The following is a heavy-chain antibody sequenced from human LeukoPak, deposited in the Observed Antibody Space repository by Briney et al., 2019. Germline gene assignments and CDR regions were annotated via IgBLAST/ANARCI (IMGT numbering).Heavy chain of an antibody. CDR1: GYTFTSYA. D-gene: IGHD6-19*01. Sequence: ASVKVSCKASGYTFTSYAMSWVRQAPGQGLEWMGWINTNTGNPTYAQGFTGRFVFSLDTSVSTAYLQISSLKAEDTAVYYCARDWGSGWFNYYYYYYMDVWGKGTTVTVSS. CDR3: ARDWGSGWFNYYYYYYMDV. J-gene: IGHJ6*03. CDR2: INTNTGNP. V-gene: IGHV7-4-1*02.